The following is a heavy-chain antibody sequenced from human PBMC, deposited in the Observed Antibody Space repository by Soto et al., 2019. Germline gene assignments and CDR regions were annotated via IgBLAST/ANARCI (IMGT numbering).Heavy chain of an antibody. Sequence: GGSLRLSCAASGFTFSSYAMSWVRQAPGKGLEWVSAISGSGGSTYYADSVKGRFTIPRDNSKNTLYLQMNSLRAEDTAVYYCAKDGGAFYDFWSGYYTGLDYWGQGTLVTVSS. V-gene: IGHV3-23*01. CDR2: ISGSGGST. J-gene: IGHJ4*02. CDR1: GFTFSSYA. CDR3: AKDGGAFYDFWSGYYTGLDY. D-gene: IGHD3-3*01.